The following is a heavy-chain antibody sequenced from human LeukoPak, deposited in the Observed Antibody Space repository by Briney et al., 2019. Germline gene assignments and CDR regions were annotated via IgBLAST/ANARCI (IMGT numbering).Heavy chain of an antibody. CDR1: GYTFTSYY. CDR3: AREPERSGYDSTWGGDY. Sequence: GASVKVSCKASGYTFTSYYMHWVRQAPGQGLEWMGIINPSGGSTSYAQKFQGRVTITADESTSTAYMELSSLRSEDTAVYYCAREPERSGYDSTWGGDYWGQGALVTVSS. D-gene: IGHD5-12*01. CDR2: INPSGGST. J-gene: IGHJ4*02. V-gene: IGHV1-46*01.